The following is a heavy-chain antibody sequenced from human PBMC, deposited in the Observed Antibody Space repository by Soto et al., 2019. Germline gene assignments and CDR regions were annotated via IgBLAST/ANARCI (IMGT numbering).Heavy chain of an antibody. V-gene: IGHV3-23*01. CDR1: GFTFSSYA. J-gene: IGHJ4*02. Sequence: GGSLRLSCAASGFTFSSYAMSWVRQAPGKGLEWVSAISGSGGSTYYADSVKGRFTISRDNSKNTLYLQMNSLRAEDTAVYYCAKSADLYCSSTSCSGLFDYWGQGTLVTVSS. D-gene: IGHD2-2*01. CDR3: AKSADLYCSSTSCSGLFDY. CDR2: ISGSGGST.